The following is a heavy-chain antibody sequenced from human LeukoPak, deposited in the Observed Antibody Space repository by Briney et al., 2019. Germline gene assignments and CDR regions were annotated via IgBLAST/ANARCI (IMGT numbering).Heavy chain of an antibody. J-gene: IGHJ4*02. D-gene: IGHD6-13*01. V-gene: IGHV4-59*01. CDR2: IYYSGST. CDR3: ARGRVGSSWVNFDY. CDR1: GGSMSSYY. Sequence: LETLSLTRTVSGGSMSSYYWSWIRQPPGKGLEWIGYIYYSGSTNYNPSLTSRVTISVDTSKNQFSLKLSSVTAADTAVYYCARGRVGSSWVNFDYWGQGTLVTVSS.